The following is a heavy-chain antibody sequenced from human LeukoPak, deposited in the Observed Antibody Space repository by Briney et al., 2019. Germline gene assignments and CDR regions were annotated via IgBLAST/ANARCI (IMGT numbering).Heavy chain of an antibody. J-gene: IGHJ4*02. CDR1: GGSISSYY. D-gene: IGHD7-27*01. V-gene: IGHV4-59*12. CDR3: ARGTPGVSDY. Sequence: SETLSLTCTVSGGSISSYYWSWIRQPPGKGLEWIGYIYYSGSTNYNPSLKSRVTISVDTSKNQFSLKLSSVTAADTAVYYCARGTPGVSDYWGQGTLVTVSS. CDR2: IYYSGST.